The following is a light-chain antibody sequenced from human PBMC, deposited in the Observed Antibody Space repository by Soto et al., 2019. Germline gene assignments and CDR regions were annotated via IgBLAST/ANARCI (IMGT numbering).Light chain of an antibody. CDR3: QQSYTSPWT. V-gene: IGKV1-39*01. CDR2: AAS. Sequence: DIQMTQSPSSLSASVGDRVTITCRASQDITSYLNWYQQKPKKAPELLIYAASTLQSGAPSRFSGSESGTEYTLTIISLQPEDFEIYYCQQSYTSPWTFGKGTRVEFK. J-gene: IGKJ1*01. CDR1: QDITSY.